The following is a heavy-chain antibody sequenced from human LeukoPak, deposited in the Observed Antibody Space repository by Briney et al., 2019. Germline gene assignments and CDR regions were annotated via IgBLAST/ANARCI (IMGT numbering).Heavy chain of an antibody. CDR2: MSGSGAGT. V-gene: IGHV3-23*01. J-gene: IGHJ4*02. Sequence: PGGSLRLSCSASGFTFSSYTMSSVRQAPGKGLEWVSAMSGSGAGTYYADSVKGRFTISRDNSKNTLYLQMNSPRAEDTAVYYCAKGKDTYNYDSSGYYFGEYWGQGTLVTASS. CDR3: AKGKDTYNYDSSGYYFGEY. CDR1: GFTFSSYT. D-gene: IGHD3-22*01.